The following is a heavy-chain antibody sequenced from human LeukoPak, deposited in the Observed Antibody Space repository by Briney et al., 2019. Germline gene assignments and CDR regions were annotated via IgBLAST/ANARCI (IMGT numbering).Heavy chain of an antibody. Sequence: SETLSLTCAVYGGSFSGYYWSWIRQPPGKGLEWIGEINHSRSTNYNPSLKSRVTISVDTSKNQFSLKLSSVTAADTAVYYCARRSYDSSKIDYWGQGTLVTVSS. J-gene: IGHJ4*02. CDR1: GGSFSGYY. CDR3: ARRSYDSSKIDY. V-gene: IGHV4-34*01. CDR2: INHSRST. D-gene: IGHD3-22*01.